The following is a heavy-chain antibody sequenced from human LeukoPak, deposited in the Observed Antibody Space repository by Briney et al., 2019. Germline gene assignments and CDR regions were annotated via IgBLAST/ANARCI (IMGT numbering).Heavy chain of an antibody. Sequence: SETLSLTCTVSGGSISSSGYYWGWVRQPPGKGLEWVASIFYSGTTYYNPSLKSRLTISIDTSKKQFSLKLNSLTAADTAVYCARHKGAGTTNYDGMDAWGQGTTVTVSS. CDR1: GGSISSSGYY. V-gene: IGHV4-39*01. D-gene: IGHD1-7*01. J-gene: IGHJ6*02. CDR2: IFYSGTT. CDR3: ARHKGAGTTNYDGMDA.